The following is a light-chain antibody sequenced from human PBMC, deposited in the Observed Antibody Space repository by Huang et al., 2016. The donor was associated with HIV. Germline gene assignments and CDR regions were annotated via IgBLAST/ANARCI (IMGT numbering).Light chain of an antibody. Sequence: DIQMTQSPSSLSASVGDRVTITCRASQTIGRYLSWYKQRPGRAPKLLILSALSLQSGVPARCSGSGSGTYFTLTISSLQPEDFATYYCQQSSSVPSTFGPGTKVDIK. V-gene: IGKV1-39*01. J-gene: IGKJ3*01. CDR2: SAL. CDR3: QQSSSVPST. CDR1: QTIGRY.